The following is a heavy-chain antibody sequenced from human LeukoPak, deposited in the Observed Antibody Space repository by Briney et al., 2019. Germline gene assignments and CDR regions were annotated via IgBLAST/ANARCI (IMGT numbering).Heavy chain of an antibody. CDR3: ASSRYCSGGSCWGTDY. D-gene: IGHD2-15*01. Sequence: GGSLRLSCAASGFTVSSNYMSWVRQAPGKGLEWVSVIYSGGSTYYADSVKGRFTISRDNSKNTLYLQMNSLRAEDTAVYYCASSRYCSGGSCWGTDYWGQGTLVTVSS. J-gene: IGHJ4*02. CDR2: IYSGGST. V-gene: IGHV3-53*01. CDR1: GFTVSSNY.